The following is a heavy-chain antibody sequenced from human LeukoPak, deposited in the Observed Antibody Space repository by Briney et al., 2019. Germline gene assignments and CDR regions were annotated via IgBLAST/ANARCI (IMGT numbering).Heavy chain of an antibody. CDR2: IKNKANSYTT. CDR1: GSTFSDHY. CDR3: ARFRGFYYGLDL. D-gene: IGHD3-10*01. V-gene: IGHV3-72*01. J-gene: IGHJ6*02. Sequence: PGGSLRLSCAASGSTFSDHYMDWVRQAPGKGLEWVGHIKNKANSYTTEYAASVKGRFTISRDDSKNSLFLQMNSLKTDDTAVYYCARFRGFYYGLDLWGPGTTVIVSS.